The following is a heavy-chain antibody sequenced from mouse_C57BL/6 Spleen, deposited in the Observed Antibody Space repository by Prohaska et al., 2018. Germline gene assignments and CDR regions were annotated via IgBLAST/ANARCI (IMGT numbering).Heavy chain of an antibody. D-gene: IGHD1-3*01. V-gene: IGHV6-3*01. CDR3: AAPAGSSDY. Sequence: EVKLEASGGGLVQPGGSMKLSCFASGFTFSNYWMNWVRQSPEKGLEWVAQIRLKSDNYATNYAESVKGRCTISRDDSKSSDYLQMNNLRAEDTGIYYCAAPAGSSDYWGQGTTLTVSS. CDR1: GFTFSNYW. J-gene: IGHJ2*01. CDR2: IRLKSDNYAT.